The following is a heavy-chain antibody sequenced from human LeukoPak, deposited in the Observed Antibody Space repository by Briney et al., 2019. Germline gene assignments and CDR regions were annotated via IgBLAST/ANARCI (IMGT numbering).Heavy chain of an antibody. CDR2: SRNKAKSYTT. CDR1: GFTFSDHF. CDR3: VRVGSVAGSDYLDY. J-gene: IGHJ4*02. Sequence: GGSLRLSCVVSGFTFSDHFLDWVRQAPGKGLEWVGRSRNKAKSYTTEYAAFVKGRFTISRDDSKNSLYLQMNSLKTEDTAVYYCVRVGSVAGSDYLDYWGQGTLVTVSS. V-gene: IGHV3-72*01. D-gene: IGHD6-19*01.